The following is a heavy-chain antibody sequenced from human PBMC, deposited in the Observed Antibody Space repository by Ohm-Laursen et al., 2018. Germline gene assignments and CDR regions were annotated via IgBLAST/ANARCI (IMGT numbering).Heavy chain of an antibody. CDR2: IYSSGST. V-gene: IGHV4-4*07. Sequence: GTLSLICTVSGDSISSYYWSWIRQPAGKGLEWIGRIYSSGSTNYNPSLKSRVTMSVDTSKSQFSLKVNSVTAADTAVYYCARSFDTYYFDLWGQGTLVTVSS. CDR3: ARSFDTYYFDL. J-gene: IGHJ4*02. CDR1: GDSISSYY.